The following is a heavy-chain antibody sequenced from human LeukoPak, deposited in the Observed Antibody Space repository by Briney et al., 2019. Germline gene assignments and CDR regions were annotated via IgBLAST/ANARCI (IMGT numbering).Heavy chain of an antibody. CDR2: ISAYNGNT. Sequence: VASVKVSCKASGYTFTSYGISWVRQAPGQGLEWMGWISAYNGNTNYAQKLQGRVTMTTDTSTSTAYMELRSLRSDDTAVYYCARAYCGGDCYPGGDYWGQGTLVTVSS. CDR1: GYTFTSYG. J-gene: IGHJ4*02. CDR3: ARAYCGGDCYPGGDY. D-gene: IGHD2-21*02. V-gene: IGHV1-18*01.